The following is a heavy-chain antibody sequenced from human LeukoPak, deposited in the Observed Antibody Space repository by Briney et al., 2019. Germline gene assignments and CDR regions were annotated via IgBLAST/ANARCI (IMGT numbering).Heavy chain of an antibody. V-gene: IGHV3-7*01. J-gene: IGHJ4*02. CDR2: IKADGVKR. CDR1: VYTLSHYY. CDR3: ARDRQIAY. Sequence: GGSQRLLCTASVYTLSHYYVPWVRGARQQGLEWVDKIKADGVKRHYVDSVKGRFTISKDNAKNPLYLQMNILRGEDTSVYYCARDRQIAYWGQGTLVTVSS.